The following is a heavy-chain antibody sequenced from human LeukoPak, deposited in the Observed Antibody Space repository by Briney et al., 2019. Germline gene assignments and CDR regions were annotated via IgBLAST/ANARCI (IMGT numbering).Heavy chain of an antibody. Sequence: GRSLRLSCTASGFTFGDYAMSWFRQAPGKGLEWVGFIRSKAYGGTTEYAASVKGRFTISRDDSKSIAYLQMSSLQIEDTAVYYCTGYTGYDYAFDIWGQGTMVIVSA. CDR2: IRSKAYGGTT. CDR3: TGYTGYDYAFDI. V-gene: IGHV3-49*03. CDR1: GFTFGDYA. D-gene: IGHD5-12*01. J-gene: IGHJ3*02.